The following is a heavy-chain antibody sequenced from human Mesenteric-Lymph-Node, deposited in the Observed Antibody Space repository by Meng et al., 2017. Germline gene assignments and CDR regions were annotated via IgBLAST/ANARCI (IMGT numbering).Heavy chain of an antibody. CDR1: GFTFSSYA. CDR2: ISYDGSNK. Sequence: LSLTCAASGFTFSSYAMHWVRQAPGKGLEWLAVISYDGSNKYYADSVKGRFTISRDNSKNTLYLQMNSLRAEDTAMYYCAKDYTGGSYYFFDYWGQGTLVTVSS. J-gene: IGHJ4*02. D-gene: IGHD1-26*01. CDR3: AKDYTGGSYYFFDY. V-gene: IGHV3-30*14.